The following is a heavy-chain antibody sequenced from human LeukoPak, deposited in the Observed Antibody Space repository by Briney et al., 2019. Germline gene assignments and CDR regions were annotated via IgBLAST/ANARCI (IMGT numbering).Heavy chain of an antibody. D-gene: IGHD4-23*01. CDR1: GYIFTTNS. CDR3: ARSLYGGNWYFDL. CDR2: INTNTGNP. V-gene: IGHV7-4-1*02. Sequence: ASVKVSCKASGYIFTTNSLVWVRQDPGQGLEWMGWINTNTGNPTYAQGFTGRFVFSLDTSVSTAYLQISSLKAEDTAVYYCARSLYGGNWYFDLWGRGTLVTVSS. J-gene: IGHJ2*01.